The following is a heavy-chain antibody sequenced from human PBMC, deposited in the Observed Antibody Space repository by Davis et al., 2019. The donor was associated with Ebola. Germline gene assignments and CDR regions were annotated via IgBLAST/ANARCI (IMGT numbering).Heavy chain of an antibody. J-gene: IGHJ5*02. CDR3: AQRLIVAGYGCFDP. CDR2: IYHSGST. Sequence: SETLSLTCAVSGYSISSGYYWGWIRQPPGKGLEWIGSIYHSGSTYYNPSLKSRVTISVDTSKNQFSLKLSSVTAADTAVYYCAQRLIVAGYGCFDPWGQGTLVTVSS. CDR1: GYSISSGYY. D-gene: IGHD2/OR15-2a*01. V-gene: IGHV4-38-2*01.